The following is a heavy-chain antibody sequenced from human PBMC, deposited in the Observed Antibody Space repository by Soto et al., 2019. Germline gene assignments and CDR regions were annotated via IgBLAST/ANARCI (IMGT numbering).Heavy chain of an antibody. CDR3: AKGRGSPFQY. D-gene: IGHD1-26*01. J-gene: IGHJ4*02. V-gene: IGHV3-53*01. Sequence: VGSVRLSCASSVFTVSSNQMSCVRHAPGKGLEWVSIIYTGGITDYADSVKGRFTISRDSSKNTLYLQMNSLRVGDTAVYYCAKGRGSPFQYWGLGTLVNVSS. CDR2: IYTGGIT. CDR1: VFTVSSNQ.